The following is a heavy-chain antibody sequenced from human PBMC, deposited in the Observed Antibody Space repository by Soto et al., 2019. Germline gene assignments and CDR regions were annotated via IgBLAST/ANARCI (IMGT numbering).Heavy chain of an antibody. V-gene: IGHV3-11*01. J-gene: IGHJ6*02. CDR1: GFTFSDYY. Sequence: QVQLVESGGGLVKPGGSLRLSCAASGFTFSDYYMSWIRQAPGKGLEWVSYISSSGSTIYYADSVKGRFTISRDNAKNSLYLQMNSLRAEDTAVYYCASAHITIFGVVEKEEGGMDVWGQGTTVTVSS. CDR2: ISSSGSTI. CDR3: ASAHITIFGVVEKEEGGMDV. D-gene: IGHD3-3*01.